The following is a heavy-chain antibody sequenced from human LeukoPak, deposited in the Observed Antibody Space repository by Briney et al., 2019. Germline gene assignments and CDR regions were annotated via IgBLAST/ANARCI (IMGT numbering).Heavy chain of an antibody. D-gene: IGHD5-18*01. CDR3: AREAAIGGYALDY. CDR1: GLKFSSLV. V-gene: IGHV3-23*01. CDR2: INGGGYGT. Sequence: GGSLELFRAAFGLKFSSLVMRRGRPDPGKGPQWDSVINGGGYGTYYAASVKGRFTISRDNSKNTLYLQMNSLRAEDTAVYYCAREAAIGGYALDYWGQGTLVTVSS. J-gene: IGHJ4*02.